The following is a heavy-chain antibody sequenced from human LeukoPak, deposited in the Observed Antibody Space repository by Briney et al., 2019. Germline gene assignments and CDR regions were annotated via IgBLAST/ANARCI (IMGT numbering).Heavy chain of an antibody. CDR3: ARVRYYLDY. D-gene: IGHD3-9*01. J-gene: IGHJ4*02. Sequence: PGGSLTLSCAASGFTFSYHYMDWVRQPPGKGLEWVGRIRNKVNSYSTEYAASVKGRFTISRDDSKNSLYLQMNSLKTEDTAVYYCARVRYYLDYWGQGTLVTVSS. CDR1: GFTFSYHY. V-gene: IGHV3-72*01. CDR2: IRNKVNSYST.